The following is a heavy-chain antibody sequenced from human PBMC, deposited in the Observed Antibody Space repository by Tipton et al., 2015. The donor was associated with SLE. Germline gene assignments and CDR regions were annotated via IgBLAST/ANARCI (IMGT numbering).Heavy chain of an antibody. J-gene: IGHJ4*02. D-gene: IGHD3-3*01. V-gene: IGHV4-38-2*01. CDR3: ARVYDFWSGYYNLPFDY. Sequence: LRLSCAVSGYSISSGYYWGWIRQPPGKGLEWIGSIYHSGSTYYNPSLKSRVTISVDTSKNQFSLKLSSVTAADTAVYYCARVYDFWSGYYNLPFDYWGQGTLVTVSS. CDR2: IYHSGST. CDR1: GYSISSGYY.